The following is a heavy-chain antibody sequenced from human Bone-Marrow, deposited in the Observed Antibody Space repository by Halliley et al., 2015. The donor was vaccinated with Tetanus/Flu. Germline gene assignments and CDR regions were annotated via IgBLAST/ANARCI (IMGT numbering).Heavy chain of an antibody. J-gene: IGHJ4*02. Sequence: SSGGNDNTYYADSVKGRFTIPRDNSKNTLYLQINGLRAEDPAVYYCAKGVLRFLVVRTYFDSWGQGTLVTVSS. CDR3: AKGVLRFLVVRTYFDS. CDR2: SSGGNDNT. D-gene: IGHD3-3*01. V-gene: IGHV3-23*01.